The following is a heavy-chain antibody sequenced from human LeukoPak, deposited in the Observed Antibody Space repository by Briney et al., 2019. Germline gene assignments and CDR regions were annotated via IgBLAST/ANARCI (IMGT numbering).Heavy chain of an antibody. J-gene: IGHJ4*02. Sequence: SETLSLTCAVYGGSFSGYYWSWIRQPPGKGLEWIGEINHSGSTNYNPSLKSRVTIPVDTSKNQFSLKLSSVTAADTAVYYCARVGSSGYYYIDYWGQGTLVTVSS. D-gene: IGHD3-22*01. CDR2: INHSGST. CDR1: GGSFSGYY. CDR3: ARVGSSGYYYIDY. V-gene: IGHV4-34*01.